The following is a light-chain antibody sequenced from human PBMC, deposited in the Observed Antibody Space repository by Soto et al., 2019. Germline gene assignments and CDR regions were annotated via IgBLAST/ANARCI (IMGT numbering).Light chain of an antibody. CDR1: QSVSSSY. Sequence: EIVLTQSPGTLSLSPGERATLSCRASQSVSSSYLAWYQQKPGQAPRLLIYGASSRATGIPDRFSGSGSGTDFTLTISRLEPEDFAVYYCQQYGSSPWTVGQATKVDSK. V-gene: IGKV3-20*01. J-gene: IGKJ1*01. CDR2: GAS. CDR3: QQYGSSPWT.